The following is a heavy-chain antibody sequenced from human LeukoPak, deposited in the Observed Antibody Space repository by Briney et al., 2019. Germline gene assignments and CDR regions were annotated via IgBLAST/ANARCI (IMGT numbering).Heavy chain of an antibody. J-gene: IGHJ5*01. CDR2: INPSGTIM. Sequence: GGSLTLSCAASGCPLRGFYMTCIRQSPGKGVEGLAYINPSGTIMKYADPLKRLFTVSRHNAENSLYLQMNSLRAEQKARYYCTRDPRLCDSWGQGTRITVSS. CDR3: TRDPRLCDS. V-gene: IGHV3-11*01. CDR1: GCPLRGFY.